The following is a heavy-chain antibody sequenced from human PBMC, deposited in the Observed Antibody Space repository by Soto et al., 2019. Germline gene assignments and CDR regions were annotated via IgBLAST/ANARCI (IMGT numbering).Heavy chain of an antibody. CDR1: GYTFTSYW. CDR2: ISPGDSYT. D-gene: IGHD6-6*01. J-gene: IGHJ5*01. CDR3: AKRGTSSRYSVDS. Sequence: GESLKLSCKASGYTFTSYWIAWVRQMSGKGLEWMGTISPGDSYTKYSPSFEGQVTFSADRSITTAFLQWSSLEASDTAMYYCAKRGTSSRYSVDSWGQGTLVTVSS. V-gene: IGHV5-51*01.